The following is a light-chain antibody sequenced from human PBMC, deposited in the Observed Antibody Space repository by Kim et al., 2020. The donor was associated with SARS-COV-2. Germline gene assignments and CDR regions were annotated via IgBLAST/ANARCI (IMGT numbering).Light chain of an antibody. J-gene: IGKJ2*01. V-gene: IGKV3-15*01. Sequence: EIVMTQSPATLSVSPGDAATLSCRASQSVSSNLAWYQLKPGRAPTLLIYGAYTRATGIPDRFSGSGSGTEFTLTITSLQSEDFALYYCHQYNDWPPGDTFGQGTKLEI. CDR3: HQYNDWPPGDT. CDR2: GAY. CDR1: QSVSSN.